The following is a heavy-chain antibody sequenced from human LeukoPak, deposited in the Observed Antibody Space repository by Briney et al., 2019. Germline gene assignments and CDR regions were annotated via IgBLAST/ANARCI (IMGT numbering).Heavy chain of an antibody. J-gene: IGHJ4*02. CDR1: GFAFSSFA. Sequence: GRSLRLSCAASGFAFSSFAMHWVRQAPGKGLEWVSLISYDGITEDYSDSVKGRFTISRDNSKNTLSLQMSSLRAEDTAVYYCAKMGTWFGELLWGQGSLVTVSS. V-gene: IGHV3-30*04. D-gene: IGHD3-10*01. CDR3: AKMGTWFGELL. CDR2: ISYDGITE.